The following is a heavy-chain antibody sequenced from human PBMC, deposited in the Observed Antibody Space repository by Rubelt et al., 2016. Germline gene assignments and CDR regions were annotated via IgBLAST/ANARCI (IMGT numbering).Heavy chain of an antibody. CDR1: GGSISTFY. D-gene: IGHD3-22*01. J-gene: IGHJ4*02. V-gene: IGHV4-59*04. Sequence: VSGGSISTFYWTWIRQPPGRGLEWIGNLSNGGNTYYNPSLESRLTISVETSKNQFSLKLSSVTAADTAVYYCARNDHYDSRWGQGTLVTVSS. CDR2: LSNGGNT. CDR3: ARNDHYDSR.